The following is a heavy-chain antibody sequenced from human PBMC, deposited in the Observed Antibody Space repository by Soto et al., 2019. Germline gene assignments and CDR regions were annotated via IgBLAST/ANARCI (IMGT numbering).Heavy chain of an antibody. CDR2: INPNSGRT. D-gene: IGHD5-12*01. J-gene: IGHJ6*03. CDR3: ARESGGATTKFDYYYFCMDV. V-gene: IGHV1-2*04. CDR1: GYAFSEYY. Sequence: QVQLVQSGAEVKKPGASVNVSCKASGYAFSEYYIHWVRQAPGQGLEWLGWINPNSGRTKSAQKFQGWVTVTRDTFMSTAYMENSWLKSDDTPEYYCARESGGATTKFDYYYFCMDVWGKGTTVTVSS.